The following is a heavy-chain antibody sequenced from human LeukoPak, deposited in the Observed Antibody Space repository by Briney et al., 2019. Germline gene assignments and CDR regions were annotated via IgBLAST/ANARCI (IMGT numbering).Heavy chain of an antibody. CDR1: GFTFDDYA. J-gene: IGHJ2*01. Sequence: GGSLRLSCTASGFTFDDYAMHWVRQAPGKGLEWVSRIGGDAVTTFYADSVKGRFTISRDNGRNSLYLQMNSLTTEDTAFYYCAKDDGTTAFWYFDLWCRGTLVTVSS. V-gene: IGHV3-43*02. CDR2: IGGDAVTT. D-gene: IGHD1-7*01. CDR3: AKDDGTTAFWYFDL.